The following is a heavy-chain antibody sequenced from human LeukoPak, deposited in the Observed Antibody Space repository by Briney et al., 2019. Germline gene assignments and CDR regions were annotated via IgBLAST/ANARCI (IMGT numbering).Heavy chain of an antibody. CDR1: GGTFSSYA. J-gene: IGHJ5*02. CDR2: IIPIFGTA. CDR3: ARDLPPYYDILTGYNWFDP. V-gene: IGHV1-69*13. Sequence: SVKVSCKASGGTFSSYAISWVRQAPGQGLEWMGGIIPIFGTANYAQKFQGRVTITADESTSTAYMELSSLRSEDTAVYYCARDLPPYYDILTGYNWFDPWGQGTLVTVSS. D-gene: IGHD3-9*01.